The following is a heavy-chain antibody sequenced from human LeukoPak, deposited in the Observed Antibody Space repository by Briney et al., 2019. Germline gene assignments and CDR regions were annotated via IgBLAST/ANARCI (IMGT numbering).Heavy chain of an antibody. D-gene: IGHD3-16*02. CDR2: IYYSGST. CDR1: GGSISSYY. CDR3: ARERGGNYLIDY. J-gene: IGHJ4*02. V-gene: IGHV4-59*12. Sequence: SETLSLTCTVSGGSISSYYWSWIRQPPGKGLEWIGYIYYSGSTNYNPSLKSRVTISVDTSKNQFSLRPSSVTAADAAVYYCARERGGNYLIDYWGQGILVTVSS.